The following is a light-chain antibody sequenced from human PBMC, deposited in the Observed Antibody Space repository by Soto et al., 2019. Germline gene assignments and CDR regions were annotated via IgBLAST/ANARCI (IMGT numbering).Light chain of an antibody. J-gene: IGKJ1*01. CDR3: QQYGGSPRT. CDR1: QSVTKS. V-gene: IGKV3-20*01. CDR2: GAS. Sequence: EIVLTQSPGTLSLSPGERATLSCRASQSVTKSLAWYQQKPGQAPRLLIYGASSRATGIPDRFSGSGSGTDFTLTISRLEPEDFAVYYCQQYGGSPRTFGQGIKVE.